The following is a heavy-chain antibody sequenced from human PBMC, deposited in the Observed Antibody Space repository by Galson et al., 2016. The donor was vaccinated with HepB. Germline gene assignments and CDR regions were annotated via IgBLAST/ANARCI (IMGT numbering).Heavy chain of an antibody. CDR1: GGSFSGYF. CDR2: INHDGGT. CDR3: AREGGAAAGTEYFQH. Sequence: SETLSLTCGVSGGSFSGYFWSWIRQPPGKGLEWIGEINHDGGTNYDSSLKSRVTISVDTAKNQFSLKLTSVTAADTDVYYCAREGGAAAGTEYFQHWGQGTLVTVSS. D-gene: IGHD6-13*01. V-gene: IGHV4-34*01. J-gene: IGHJ1*01.